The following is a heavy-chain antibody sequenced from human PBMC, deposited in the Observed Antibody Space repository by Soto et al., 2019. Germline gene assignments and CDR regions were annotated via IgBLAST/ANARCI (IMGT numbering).Heavy chain of an antibody. J-gene: IGHJ5*02. CDR1: GYSFSSYW. CDR3: ARYYDFWSGYYNYNWFDP. V-gene: IGHV5-10-1*04. Sequence: ESLKISCKGSGYSFSSYWISWVRQMPGNDPEWMGRIDPSDSYTNYSPSFQGQVTISADKSISTAYLQWSSLKASDTAMYYCARYYDFWSGYYNYNWFDPWGQGTLVTVSS. CDR2: IDPSDSYT. D-gene: IGHD3-3*01.